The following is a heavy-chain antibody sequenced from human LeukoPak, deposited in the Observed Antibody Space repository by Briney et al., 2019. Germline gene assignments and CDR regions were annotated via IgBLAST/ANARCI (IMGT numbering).Heavy chain of an antibody. CDR2: INPNSGGT. CDR3: ARDLTGDY. Sequence: ASVKVTCKASGYTFTNYYMYWVRQAPGQGLEWMGWINPNSGGTNYAQNFQGRVSMTRDTSISTAYMELSSLRSDDTAVYYCARDLTGDYWGQGTLVTVSS. CDR1: GYTFTNYY. D-gene: IGHD7-27*01. J-gene: IGHJ4*02. V-gene: IGHV1-2*02.